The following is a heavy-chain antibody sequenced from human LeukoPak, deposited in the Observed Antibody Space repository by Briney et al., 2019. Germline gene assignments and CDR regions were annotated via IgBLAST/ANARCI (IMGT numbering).Heavy chain of an antibody. Sequence: GRSLRLSCAASGFTLDDYAMHWVRQAPGKGLEWVSGISWNSGSIGYADSVKGRFTISRDNAKNSLYLQMNSLRAEDTALYYCAKGSYGDYVVGYFDYWGQGTLVTVSS. CDR2: ISWNSGSI. CDR3: AKGSYGDYVVGYFDY. J-gene: IGHJ4*02. D-gene: IGHD4-17*01. V-gene: IGHV3-9*01. CDR1: GFTLDDYA.